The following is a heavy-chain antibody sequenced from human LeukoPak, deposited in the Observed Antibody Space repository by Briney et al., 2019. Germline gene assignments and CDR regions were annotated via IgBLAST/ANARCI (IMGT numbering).Heavy chain of an antibody. Sequence: SETLSLTCAVSGYSISGAYYWGWIRQPPGKGLEWIGNIFHVASTYYNPSLTSRVTISVDTSKNQFSLKLSSVTAADTAVYYCARVASPTITIFGVVHYYYYYMDVWGKGTTVSVSS. CDR3: ARVASPTITIFGVVHYYYYYMDV. J-gene: IGHJ6*03. CDR1: GYSISGAYY. CDR2: IFHVAST. V-gene: IGHV4-38-2*01. D-gene: IGHD3-3*01.